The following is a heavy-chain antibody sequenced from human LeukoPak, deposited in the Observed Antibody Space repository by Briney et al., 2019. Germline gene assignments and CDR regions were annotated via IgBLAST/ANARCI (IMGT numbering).Heavy chain of an antibody. J-gene: IGHJ6*02. CDR1: GFTFDDYA. Sequence: GRSLRLSCAASGFTFDDYAMHWVRQAPGKGLEWVSGISWNSGSIGYADSVKGRFTISRDNAKNSLYLQMNSLRAEDTALYYCAKSDPDYGMDVWGQGTTVTVSS. CDR3: AKSDPDYGMDV. CDR2: ISWNSGSI. V-gene: IGHV3-9*01.